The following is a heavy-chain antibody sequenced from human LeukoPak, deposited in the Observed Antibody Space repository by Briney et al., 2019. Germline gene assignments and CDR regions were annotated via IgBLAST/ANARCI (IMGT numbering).Heavy chain of an antibody. CDR1: GFTFRSYG. CDR3: ARDGEATDAFDL. V-gene: IGHV3-33*01. CDR2: IWYDGSNK. D-gene: IGHD1-26*01. J-gene: IGHJ3*01. Sequence: GGSLRLSCAASGFTFRSYGMHWVRQAPGKGLEWVAVIWYDGSNKYYADSVKGRFTISRDNSKNTLYLQMNSLRAEDTAVYYCARDGEATDAFDLWGQGTMVTVSS.